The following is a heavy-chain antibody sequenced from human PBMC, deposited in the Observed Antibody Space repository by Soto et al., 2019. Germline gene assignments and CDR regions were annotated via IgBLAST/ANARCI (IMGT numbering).Heavy chain of an antibody. J-gene: IGHJ4*02. CDR2: IYHSGST. CDR1: GGSISSGGYS. V-gene: IGHV4-30-2*01. Sequence: TLSLTCAVSGGSISSGGYSWSWIRQPPGKGLEWIGYIYHSGSTYYNPSLKSRVTISVDRSKNQFSLKLSSVTAADTAVYYCAREIDIGYFDYWGQGTLVTVS. CDR3: AREIDIGYFDY. D-gene: IGHD2-15*01.